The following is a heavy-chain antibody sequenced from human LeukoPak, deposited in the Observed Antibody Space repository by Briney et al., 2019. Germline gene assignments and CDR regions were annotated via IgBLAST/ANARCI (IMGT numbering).Heavy chain of an antibody. CDR1: GGSISSGGYY. Sequence: SETLSLTCTVSGGSISSGGYYWSWIRQPPGKGLEWIGEINHSGSTNYNPSLKSRVTISVDTSKNQFSLKLSSVTAADTAVYYCARRSDTEAFDIWGQGTMVTVSS. CDR3: ARRSDTEAFDI. D-gene: IGHD3-3*01. J-gene: IGHJ3*02. V-gene: IGHV4-39*07. CDR2: INHSGST.